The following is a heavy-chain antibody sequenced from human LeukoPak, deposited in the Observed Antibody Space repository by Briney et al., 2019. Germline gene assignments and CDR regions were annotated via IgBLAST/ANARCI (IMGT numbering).Heavy chain of an antibody. CDR2: INQDGSER. CDR3: ARKAYGLDV. V-gene: IGHV3-7*03. Sequence: PGGSLRLSCAASGFTFSSYWMSWVRQAPGKGLEWVANINQDGSERYYVDSVKGRFTISGDNAKNSLYLQMNSLRAEDTAVYYCARKAYGLDVWGKGTTVTGSS. J-gene: IGHJ6*04. CDR1: GFTFSSYW.